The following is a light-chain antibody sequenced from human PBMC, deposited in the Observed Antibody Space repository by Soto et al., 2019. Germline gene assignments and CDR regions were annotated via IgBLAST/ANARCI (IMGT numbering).Light chain of an antibody. V-gene: IGKV3-11*01. Sequence: EIVLTQSPGTLSLSPGERATLSCRASQSVSSNLAWYQQKPGQAPRLLIYDASNRATGIPARFSGSGSGTDFTLTISSLEPEDFAVYYCQQRSNWPPGAITFGQGTRLEIK. J-gene: IGKJ5*01. CDR3: QQRSNWPPGAIT. CDR1: QSVSSN. CDR2: DAS.